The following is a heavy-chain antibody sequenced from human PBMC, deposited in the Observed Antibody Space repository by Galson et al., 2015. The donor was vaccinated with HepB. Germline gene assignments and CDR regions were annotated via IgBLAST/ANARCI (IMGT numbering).Heavy chain of an antibody. CDR2: ISSSSSYT. CDR1: GFTFSDYY. J-gene: IGHJ6*02. D-gene: IGHD6-13*01. Sequence: SLRLSCAASGFTFSDYYMSWIRQAPGKGLEWISYISSSSSYTNYADSVKGRFTISRDNAKNSLYLQMNSLRAEDTAVYYCARDYSSSRYLGGYYYYGMDVWGQGTTVTVSS. V-gene: IGHV3-11*05. CDR3: ARDYSSSRYLGGYYYYGMDV.